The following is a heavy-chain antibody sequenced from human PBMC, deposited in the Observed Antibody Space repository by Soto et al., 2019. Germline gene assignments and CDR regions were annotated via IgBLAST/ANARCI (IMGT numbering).Heavy chain of an antibody. J-gene: IGHJ4*02. CDR2: FDPEDGET. CDR1: GYTLTELS. D-gene: IGHD3-22*01. CDR3: ATVPQAMIVVVPDY. V-gene: IGHV1-24*01. Sequence: GASVKVSCKVSGYTLTELSMHGVRQAAGKGLEWMGGFDPEDGETIYAQKFQGRVTMTEDTSTDTAYMELSSLRSEDTAVYYCATVPQAMIVVVPDYWGQGTLVTVSS.